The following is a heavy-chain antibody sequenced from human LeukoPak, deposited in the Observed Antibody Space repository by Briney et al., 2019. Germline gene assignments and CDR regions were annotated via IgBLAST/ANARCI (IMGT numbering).Heavy chain of an antibody. Sequence: PGGSLRLSCAASGFTFSSYWMSWVRQAPGKGLEWVANIKQDGSEKYYVDSVKGRFTISRDNAKNSLYLQMNSLRAEDTALYHCARGVSASYRRDDAFDIWGQGTMVTVSS. CDR2: IKQDGSEK. D-gene: IGHD1-26*01. CDR1: GFTFSSYW. V-gene: IGHV3-7*03. J-gene: IGHJ3*02. CDR3: ARGVSASYRRDDAFDI.